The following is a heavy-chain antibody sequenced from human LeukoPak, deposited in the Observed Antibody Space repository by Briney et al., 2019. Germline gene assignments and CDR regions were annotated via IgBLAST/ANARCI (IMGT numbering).Heavy chain of an antibody. CDR1: GCTFSNAW. CDR2: IKSKTHGGTT. V-gene: IGHV3-15*01. CDR3: TTDSPNWNDWYFDY. D-gene: IGHD1-1*01. Sequence: GGSLRLSCAASGCTFSNAWMSWVRQAPGKGLEWVGLIKSKTHGGTTDYAAPVKGRFTISRDDSKNTLYLQMNSLKTEDTAVYYCTTDSPNWNDWYFDYWGQGTLVTVSS. J-gene: IGHJ4*02.